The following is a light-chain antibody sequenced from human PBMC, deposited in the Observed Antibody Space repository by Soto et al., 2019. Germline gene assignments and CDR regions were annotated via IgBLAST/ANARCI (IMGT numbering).Light chain of an antibody. Sequence: EVVLTQSPGTLSLSPGERATLSCRAGQSVSSRFLAWYQHKRGQAPRLLIYGTSRRATGIPDRFSGTGSGTDFTLTISRLEPEDFAVYYCQQYGSSPYTFGLGTKLEIK. J-gene: IGKJ2*01. CDR3: QQYGSSPYT. V-gene: IGKV3-20*01. CDR1: QSVSSRF. CDR2: GTS.